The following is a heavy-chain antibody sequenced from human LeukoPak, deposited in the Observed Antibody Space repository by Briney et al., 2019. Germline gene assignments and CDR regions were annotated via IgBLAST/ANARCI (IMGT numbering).Heavy chain of an antibody. Sequence: PSETLSLTCAVSGGSISNYYWSWVRRPPGKGLEWIGYISYSGTTNYNPSLESRITISVDTSKNQFSLRLRSVTAADTAVYYCARHERGSHFDYWGQGTLVTVSS. V-gene: IGHV4-59*08. D-gene: IGHD1-26*01. CDR1: GGSISNYY. CDR3: ARHERGSHFDY. J-gene: IGHJ4*02. CDR2: ISYSGTT.